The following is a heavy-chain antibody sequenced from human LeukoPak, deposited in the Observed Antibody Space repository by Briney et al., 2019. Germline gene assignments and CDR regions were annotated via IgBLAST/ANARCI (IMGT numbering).Heavy chain of an antibody. J-gene: IGHJ4*02. V-gene: IGHV4-59*08. CDR1: GGSLINYY. CDR3: ARHDNVPVIWRGFDF. Sequence: SETLSLTCTVSGGSLINYYWSWIRQPPRKGLEWLGYIFYNGVTYSNPSLESRVAISLDTSNNQLFLHLNSVTAADTAVYFCARHDNVPVIWRGFDFWGQGTLVTVSS. D-gene: IGHD3-3*01. CDR2: IFYNGVT.